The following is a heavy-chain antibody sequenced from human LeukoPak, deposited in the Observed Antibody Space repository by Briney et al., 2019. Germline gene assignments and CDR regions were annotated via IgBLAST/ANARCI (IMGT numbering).Heavy chain of an antibody. CDR3: ARDPAVAGRLGMSWFDP. J-gene: IGHJ5*02. CDR2: ISPYNGDT. D-gene: IGHD6-19*01. Sequence: ASVKVSCKASGYTFTRYGISWVRQAPGQGLEWMAWISPYNGDTNYAQNLQGRVTMTTDTSTSTAYMELRSLRSDDTAVYYCARDPAVAGRLGMSWFDPWGQGTLVTVSS. CDR1: GYTFTRYG. V-gene: IGHV1-18*01.